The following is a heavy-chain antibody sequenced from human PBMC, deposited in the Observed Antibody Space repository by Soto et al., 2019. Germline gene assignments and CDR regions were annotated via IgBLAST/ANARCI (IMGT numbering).Heavy chain of an antibody. CDR1: GYTFTTFW. D-gene: IGHD2-2*01. Sequence: GESLKISCTGFGYTFTTFWISWVRQMPGKGLEWMGRIDPGDTYATYSPAFQGHVTISADKATSTAYLQWSSLKASDTAMYFCARIYCTTTTCDSWFDPWGQGTL. J-gene: IGHJ5*02. V-gene: IGHV5-10-1*01. CDR3: ARIYCTTTTCDSWFDP. CDR2: IDPGDTYA.